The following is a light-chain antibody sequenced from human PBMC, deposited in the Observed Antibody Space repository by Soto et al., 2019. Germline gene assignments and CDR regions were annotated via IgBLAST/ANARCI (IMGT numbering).Light chain of an antibody. V-gene: IGKV3-11*01. CDR1: QSVSSY. Sequence: EIVLTQSPATLSLSPGERATLSCRASQSVSSYLAWYQQKPGQAPRLLIYDASNRATGIPARFSGSGSGTDFTLTISGLEPDDFAIYYCQQRSNWPPVTFGGGTKVEIK. CDR2: DAS. CDR3: QQRSNWPPVT. J-gene: IGKJ4*01.